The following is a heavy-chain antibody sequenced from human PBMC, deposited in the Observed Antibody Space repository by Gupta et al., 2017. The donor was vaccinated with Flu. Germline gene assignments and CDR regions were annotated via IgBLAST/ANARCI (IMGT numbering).Heavy chain of an antibody. CDR1: FIFRDYY. D-gene: IGHD3-16*01. V-gene: IGHV3-11*01. Sequence: FIFRDYYMAWIRQSPVNGLEWLSYISGSGTGIYYADSVEGRFTISRDNAKNSLYLQMKNLSPDDAGVYYCARGLRRLGELAPHFDNWGQGTQVAVSS. CDR3: ARGLRRLGELAPHFDN. CDR2: ISGSGTGI. J-gene: IGHJ4*02.